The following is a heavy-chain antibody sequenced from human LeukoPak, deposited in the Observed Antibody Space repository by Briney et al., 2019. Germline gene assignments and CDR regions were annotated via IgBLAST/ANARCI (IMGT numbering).Heavy chain of an antibody. CDR1: GGSFSGYY. CDR2: INHSGST. J-gene: IGHJ4*02. Sequence: NPSETLSLTCAVYGGSFSGYYWSWIRQPPGKGLEWIGEINHSGSTNYNPSLKSRVTISVDTSKNQFSLKLSSVTAADTAVYYCARGRVKVVAAGRYFDYWGQGTLVTVSS. D-gene: IGHD2-15*01. CDR3: ARGRVKVVAAGRYFDY. V-gene: IGHV4-34*01.